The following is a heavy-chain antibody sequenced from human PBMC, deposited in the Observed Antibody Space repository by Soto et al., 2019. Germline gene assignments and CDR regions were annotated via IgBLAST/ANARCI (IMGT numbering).Heavy chain of an antibody. D-gene: IGHD3-10*01. V-gene: IGHV2-5*02. J-gene: IGHJ5*02. Sequence: QITLKESGPTLVRPTQTLTLTCTFSGFSLSTTGVGVGWIRQPPGKALEWLALIYWDDDKRYSPSLKSRLTITKDTSKNEVILTMTNMDPVDTARYYCAPRLPHYGLGLERGNWFDPWGQGTLVTVSS. CDR3: APRLPHYGLGLERGNWFDP. CDR2: IYWDDDK. CDR1: GFSLSTTGVG.